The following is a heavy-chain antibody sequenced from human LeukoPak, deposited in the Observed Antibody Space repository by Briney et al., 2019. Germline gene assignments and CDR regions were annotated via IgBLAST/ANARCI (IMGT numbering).Heavy chain of an antibody. CDR3: ARADRYFDWLAH. CDR2: ISAYNGNP. Sequence: ASVKVSRKASRYTLTRYGISCVRQAPGHGLVWTGWISAYNGNPNYAKKPPGRVTMTTDTSTSTAYMELRSLRSDDTAVYYCARADRYFDWLAHWGQGTLVTVSS. V-gene: IGHV1-18*04. J-gene: IGHJ5*02. D-gene: IGHD3-9*01. CDR1: RYTLTRYG.